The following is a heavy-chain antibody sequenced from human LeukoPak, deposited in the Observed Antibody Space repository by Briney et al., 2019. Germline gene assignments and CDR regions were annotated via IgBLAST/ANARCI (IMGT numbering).Heavy chain of an antibody. CDR3: ARHGSGVVAFSYNWFDP. CDR2: IYPGDSDT. J-gene: IGHJ5*02. Sequence: GESLKISCKGSGYSFTSYWIGWVRQMPGKGLEWMGIIYPGDSDTRYSPSFQGQVTISADKSISTAYLQWSSLKASDTAVYYCARHGSGVVAFSYNWFDPWGQGTLVTVSS. V-gene: IGHV5-51*01. CDR1: GYSFTSYW. D-gene: IGHD3-3*01.